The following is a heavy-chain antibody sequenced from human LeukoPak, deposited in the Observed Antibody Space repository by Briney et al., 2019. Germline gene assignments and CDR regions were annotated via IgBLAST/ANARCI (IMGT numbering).Heavy chain of an antibody. Sequence: PGGSLSLSCVVSGFTFTNYWMHWIRQVPGKGLVWVARINNDGSNTRYLDSVKGRFTTSRDNAKNTLYRQMNSLRCEDTRVYYCTRDLHECGGDCNSFDYWGQGNLVTVSS. J-gene: IGHJ4*02. CDR1: GFTFTNYW. CDR3: TRDLHECGGDCNSFDY. V-gene: IGHV3-74*01. CDR2: INNDGSNT. D-gene: IGHD2-21*02.